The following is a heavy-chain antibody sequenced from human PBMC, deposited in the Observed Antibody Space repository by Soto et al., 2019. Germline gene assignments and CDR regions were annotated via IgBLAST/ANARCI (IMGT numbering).Heavy chain of an antibody. Sequence: GESLKISCKGSGYSFTIYWIGWVRQMPGKGLEWMGIIYPGDSDTRYSPSFQGQVTISADKSISTAYLQWSSLKASDTAMYYCASSSGYDPYYYYYGMDVWGQGTTVTVSS. J-gene: IGHJ6*02. CDR3: ASSSGYDPYYYYYGMDV. CDR1: GYSFTIYW. V-gene: IGHV5-51*01. CDR2: IYPGDSDT. D-gene: IGHD5-12*01.